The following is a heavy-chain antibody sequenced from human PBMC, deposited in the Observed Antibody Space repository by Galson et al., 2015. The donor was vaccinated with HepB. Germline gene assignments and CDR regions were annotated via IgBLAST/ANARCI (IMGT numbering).Heavy chain of an antibody. J-gene: IGHJ3*02. Sequence: SLRLSCAASGFTFSTYAMNWVRQTPGKGLEWISRISSSSSTIYDAVSVRGRFTISRDNAKNSLYLHINSLRDEDTAVYFCARDHSYYKAFDIWGQGTMVTVSS. CDR3: ARDHSYYKAFDI. CDR2: ISSSSSTI. V-gene: IGHV3-48*02. CDR1: GFTFSTYA. D-gene: IGHD1-26*01.